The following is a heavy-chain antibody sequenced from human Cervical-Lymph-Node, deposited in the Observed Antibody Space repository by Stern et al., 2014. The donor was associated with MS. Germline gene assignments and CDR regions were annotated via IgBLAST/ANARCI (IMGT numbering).Heavy chain of an antibody. V-gene: IGHV2-70*01. CDR2: VDWDDDT. CDR1: GFSLTTDGMC. CDR3: ARTRWGASGRHAARFDH. Sequence: QVTLRESGPALVRPTQTLTLTCSFSGFSLTTDGMCVSWIRQPPGKALQWLALVDWDDDTYYDTSLRTRLTISKDTSKNQVVLTMANMDPVDTATYFCARTRWGASGRHAARFDHWGQGTVLTVSS. J-gene: IGHJ3*01. D-gene: IGHD1-26*01.